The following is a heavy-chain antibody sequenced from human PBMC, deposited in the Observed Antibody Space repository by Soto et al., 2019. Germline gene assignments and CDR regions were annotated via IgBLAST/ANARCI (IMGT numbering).Heavy chain of an antibody. CDR1: GFTFRNYA. J-gene: IGHJ5*02. V-gene: IGHV3-23*01. D-gene: IGHD4-17*01. CDR2: LLRSGSSA. CDR3: AKDAISGDGIWLMDS. Sequence: LRLSCAASGFTFRNYAMTWARQAPGKLLEWVSSLLRSGSSAYYADSVRGRFTISSDTSANSLYLQMDNLRAEDTAIYYCAKDAISGDGIWLMDSWGQGTVVNVSS.